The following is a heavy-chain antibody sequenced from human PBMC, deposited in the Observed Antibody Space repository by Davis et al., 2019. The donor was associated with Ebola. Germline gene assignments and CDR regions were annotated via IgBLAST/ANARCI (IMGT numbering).Heavy chain of an antibody. Sequence: SETLSLTCTVSGGSISSYYRSWIRQPPGKGLEWIWYIFYSGSTKYNASLKSRVTISVDTSKNQFSLRLSSVTAADTAVYYCARDISYGGSYPTPGYWGQGTLVAVSS. J-gene: IGHJ4*02. CDR2: IFYSGST. D-gene: IGHD1-26*01. V-gene: IGHV4-59*01. CDR3: ARDISYGGSYPTPGY. CDR1: GGSISSYY.